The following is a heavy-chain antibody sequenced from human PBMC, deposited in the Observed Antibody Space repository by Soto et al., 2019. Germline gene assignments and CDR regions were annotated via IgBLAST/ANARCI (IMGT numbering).Heavy chain of an antibody. CDR2: IHYIGSI. CDR3: AREDDGGDRDYYGLDV. V-gene: IGHV4-30-4*08. Sequence: QVQLQQSGPGLVEPSQTLSLTCAVSGGSISSEYFHWTWIRQSPGKGLEWIGYIHYIGSIMYNPSFKSRLTMAVDTTKNQFSLQLTSVTAADTAVYFCAREDDGGDRDYYGLDVWGQGTTVTVSS. J-gene: IGHJ6*02. D-gene: IGHD2-21*02. CDR1: GGSISSEYFH.